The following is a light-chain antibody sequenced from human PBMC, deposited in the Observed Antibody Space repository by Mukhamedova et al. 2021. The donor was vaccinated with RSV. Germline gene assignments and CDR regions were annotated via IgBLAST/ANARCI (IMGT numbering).Light chain of an antibody. Sequence: WYQRRVHGKAPKLLIYKASSLESGVPSRFSGSGSGTEFTLTINSLQPDDFATYYCQQYNSYPETFGQGTKVEIK. V-gene: IGKV1-5*03. CDR3: QQYNSYPET. J-gene: IGKJ1*01. CDR2: KAS.